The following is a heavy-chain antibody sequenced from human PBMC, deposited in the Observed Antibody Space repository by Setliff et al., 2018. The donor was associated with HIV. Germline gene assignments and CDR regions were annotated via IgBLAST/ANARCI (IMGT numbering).Heavy chain of an antibody. CDR3: ARETYYYDSSGYPGFDS. V-gene: IGHV1-69*13. Sequence: GASVKVSCKASGGTFRSHSISWVRQAPGHGLEWMGGVIPILGMTKYAQNFQGRVTITADDSKNEFSLKVTSVTAADTAVYYCARETYYYDSSGYPGFDSWGQGTLVTVS. D-gene: IGHD3-22*01. J-gene: IGHJ4*02. CDR2: VIPILGMT. CDR1: GGTFRSHS.